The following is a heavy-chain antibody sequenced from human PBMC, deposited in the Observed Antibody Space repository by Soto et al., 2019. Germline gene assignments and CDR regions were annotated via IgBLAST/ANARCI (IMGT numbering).Heavy chain of an antibody. CDR2: IFSNDEK. CDR1: GFSLSNPRMG. J-gene: IGHJ4*02. D-gene: IGHD3-22*01. CDR3: ARIQRISMIVVSNPYFDY. Sequence: QVTLKESGPVLVKPTETLTLTCTVSGFSLSNPRMGVSWIRQPPGKALEWLAHIFSNDEKSYSTSLKSRLTISRDTSKSEVVLTMTNMDPVDTATYYCARIQRISMIVVSNPYFDYWGQGALVTVSS. V-gene: IGHV2-26*01.